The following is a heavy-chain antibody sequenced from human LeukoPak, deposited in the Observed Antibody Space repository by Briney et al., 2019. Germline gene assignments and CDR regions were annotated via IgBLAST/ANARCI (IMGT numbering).Heavy chain of an antibody. CDR3: ARGLPTYYDFWSGYPPSL. CDR2: INPSDGTT. V-gene: IGHV1-46*01. D-gene: IGHD3-3*01. J-gene: IGHJ2*01. Sequence: GASVKVSCKASGYTFTNYYIHWVRQAPRQGLEWMGIINPSDGTTNYAQNFQGRVTMTRDTSTSTIFMELYSLRSEDTAVYYCARGLPTYYDFWSGYPPSLWGRGTLVTVSP. CDR1: GYTFTNYY.